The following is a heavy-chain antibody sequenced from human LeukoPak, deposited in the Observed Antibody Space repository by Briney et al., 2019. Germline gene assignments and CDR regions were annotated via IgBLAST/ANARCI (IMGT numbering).Heavy chain of an antibody. CDR1: GGTLSSYG. CDR3: ARLRADAGSGHNWFDP. V-gene: IGHV1-69*04. D-gene: IGHD1-26*01. Sequence: GASVSVSCKASGGTLSSYGIGWVRQAPGQGLEWMGRIIPIVNRANSAQRFQGRVTITADTSTNTVYMELSSLRSDDTAVYYCARLRADAGSGHNWFDPWGQGTLVTVSS. J-gene: IGHJ5*02. CDR2: IIPIVNRA.